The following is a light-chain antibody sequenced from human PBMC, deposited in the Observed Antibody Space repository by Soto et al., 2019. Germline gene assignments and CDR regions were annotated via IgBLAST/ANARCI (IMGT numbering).Light chain of an antibody. J-gene: IGKJ1*01. CDR3: QQYNNWPRT. CDR1: QTVRNN. CDR2: GAS. Sequence: EFVLTQSPGPLSLSPGERATLSCRSSQTVRNNYLAWYQQKPGQAPRLLIYGASTRATGIPARFSGSGSGAEFTLTISSLQSEDVAVYYCQQYNNWPRTFGQGTKVDI. V-gene: IGKV3-15*01.